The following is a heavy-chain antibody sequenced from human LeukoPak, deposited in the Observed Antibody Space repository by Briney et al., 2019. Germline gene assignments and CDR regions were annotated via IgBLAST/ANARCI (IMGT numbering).Heavy chain of an antibody. CDR2: ISGDGGNT. D-gene: IGHD3-22*01. Sequence: PGGSLRLSCAASGFTFSSYVMGWVRQAPGKGLEWVSGISGDGGNTYYADSVKGRFTISRDNSKNTVYLQMSSLRDADTAVYYCAKKYYYDSRGYYFDYWGQGSLVTVSS. J-gene: IGHJ4*02. V-gene: IGHV3-23*01. CDR1: GFTFSSYV. CDR3: AKKYYYDSRGYYFDY.